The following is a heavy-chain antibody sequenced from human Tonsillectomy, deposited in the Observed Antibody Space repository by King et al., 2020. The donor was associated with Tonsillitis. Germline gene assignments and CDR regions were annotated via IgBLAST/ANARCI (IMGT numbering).Heavy chain of an antibody. J-gene: IGHJ6*02. CDR3: ARLIRTHNWNDKLDDRDV. Sequence: QLQESGPGLVKPSETLSLTCTVSGGSVSSGSYYWSWIRQPPGKGLEWIGYIYYSGSTNYNPSLKSRVTISVDTSKNQFSLKLSSVTAADTAVYYCARLIRTHNWNDKLDDRDVWRQGTTVTVSS. CDR2: IYYSGST. V-gene: IGHV4-61*01. CDR1: GGSVSSGSYY. D-gene: IGHD1-20*01.